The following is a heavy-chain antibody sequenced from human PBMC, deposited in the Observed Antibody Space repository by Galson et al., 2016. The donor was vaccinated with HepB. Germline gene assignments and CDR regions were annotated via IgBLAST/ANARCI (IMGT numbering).Heavy chain of an antibody. CDR1: GGSISRSRHY. V-gene: IGHV4-39*01. Sequence: ETLFLTCAVSGGSISRSRHYWGWIRQPPGKGLEWIASMYYSGSTYYNPSLKSRVTISVDTSKNQLSLELSSVTAADTAMYYCARHDYGDFLFDYWGQGTLVIVSS. J-gene: IGHJ4*02. CDR2: MYYSGST. CDR3: ARHDYGDFLFDY. D-gene: IGHD4-17*01.